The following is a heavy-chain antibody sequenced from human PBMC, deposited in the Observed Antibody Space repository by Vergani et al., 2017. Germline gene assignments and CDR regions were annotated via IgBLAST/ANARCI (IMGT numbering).Heavy chain of an antibody. Sequence: EVQLVESGGGLVQPGGSLRLSCAASGFTFSSYSMNWVRQAPGKGLEWVSYISSSSSTIYYADSVKGRFTISRDNSKNTLYLQMNSLRAEDTAVYYCAREYYYDSSGYYPHDAFDIWGQGTMVTVSS. V-gene: IGHV3-48*01. J-gene: IGHJ3*02. CDR1: GFTFSSYS. CDR2: ISSSSSTI. CDR3: AREYYYDSSGYYPHDAFDI. D-gene: IGHD3-22*01.